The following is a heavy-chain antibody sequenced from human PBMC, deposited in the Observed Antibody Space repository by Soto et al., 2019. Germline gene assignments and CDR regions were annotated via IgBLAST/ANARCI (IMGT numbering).Heavy chain of an antibody. Sequence: QLQLQESGPGLVKPSETLSLTCTVSGGSISSSSYYWGWIRQPPGKGLEWIGSIYYSGSTYYNPSLKSRVTISVDTSKNQFSLKLSSVTAADTAVYYCARHVWSGYYYYGMDVWGQGTTVTVSS. J-gene: IGHJ6*02. CDR1: GGSISSSSYY. CDR2: IYYSGST. D-gene: IGHD3-3*01. V-gene: IGHV4-39*01. CDR3: ARHVWSGYYYYGMDV.